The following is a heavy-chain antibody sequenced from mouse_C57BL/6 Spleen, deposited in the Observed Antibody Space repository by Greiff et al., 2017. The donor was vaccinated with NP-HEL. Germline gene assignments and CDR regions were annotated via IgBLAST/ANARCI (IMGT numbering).Heavy chain of an antibody. CDR2: IHPNSGST. CDR3: ARLYYYGSGCYFDY. D-gene: IGHD1-1*01. Sequence: QVQLQQPGAELVKPGASVKLSCKASGYTFTSYWMHWVKQRPGQGLEWIGMIHPNSGSTNYNEKFKSKATLTVDKSSSTAYMQLSSLTSEDSAVYYCARLYYYGSGCYFDYWGQGTTLTVSS. V-gene: IGHV1-64*01. J-gene: IGHJ2*01. CDR1: GYTFTSYW.